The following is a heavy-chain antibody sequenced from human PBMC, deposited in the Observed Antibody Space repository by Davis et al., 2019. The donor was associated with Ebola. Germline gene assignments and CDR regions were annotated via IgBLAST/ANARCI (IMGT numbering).Heavy chain of an antibody. CDR3: GGIRGQWLES. V-gene: IGHV4-34*01. CDR1: GESVSGIY. D-gene: IGHD6-19*01. Sequence: PSETLSLTCVVYGESVSGIYWTWTRQSPGKGLEWIGEINHSGRTFYNPSLKSHVTVSLDTSQNHFSLRLTSVTAADTAMYYCGGIRGQWLESWGQGSLVTVST. J-gene: IGHJ5*02. CDR2: INHSGRT.